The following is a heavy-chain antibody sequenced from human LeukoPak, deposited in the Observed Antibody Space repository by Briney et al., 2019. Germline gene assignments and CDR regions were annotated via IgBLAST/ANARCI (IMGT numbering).Heavy chain of an antibody. D-gene: IGHD5-18*01. CDR1: GYTFTDRY. CDR2: INPNSGDT. CDR3: ARYGDTAPFDY. Sequence: ASVKVSCKASGYTFTDRYMHWVRQAPGQGLEWMGWINPNSGDTNYAQRFQGRVTLTRDTSISTAYMELTRLRSDDTAVYYCARYGDTAPFDYWGQGILVTVSS. V-gene: IGHV1-2*02. J-gene: IGHJ4*02.